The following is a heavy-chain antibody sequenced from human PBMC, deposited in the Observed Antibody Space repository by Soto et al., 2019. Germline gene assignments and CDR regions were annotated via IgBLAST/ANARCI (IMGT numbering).Heavy chain of an antibody. V-gene: IGHV4-39*01. D-gene: IGHD1-1*01. J-gene: IGHJ4*02. Sequence: PSETLSLTCTVSGGSISSSSYYWGWIRQPPGKGLEWIGSIYYSGSTYYNPSLKSRVTISVDTSKNQFSLKLSSVTAADTAVYYCARHRPTTDTGFDYWGQGTLVTVSS. CDR1: GGSISSSSYY. CDR2: IYYSGST. CDR3: ARHRPTTDTGFDY.